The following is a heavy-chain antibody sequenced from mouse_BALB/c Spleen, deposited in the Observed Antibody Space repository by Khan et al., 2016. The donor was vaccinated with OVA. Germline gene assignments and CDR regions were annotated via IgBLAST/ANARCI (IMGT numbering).Heavy chain of an antibody. CDR2: IDPSTGYT. D-gene: IGHD2-1*01. CDR3: ARGWRYGIFAY. Sequence: QVQLQQSGAELAKPGASVKMSCKASGYTFTTYWMHWVKQRPGQGLEWIGYIDPSTGYTEYNQKFKDKATLTTDKSSSTAYMQLSSLTSDDSAVYYCARGWRYGIFAYWGQGTLVTVSA. V-gene: IGHV1-7*01. CDR1: GYTFTTYW. J-gene: IGHJ3*01.